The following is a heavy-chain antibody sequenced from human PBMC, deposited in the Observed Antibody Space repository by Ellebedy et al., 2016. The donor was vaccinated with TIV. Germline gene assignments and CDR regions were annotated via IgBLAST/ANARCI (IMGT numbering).Heavy chain of an antibody. D-gene: IGHD3-16*02. CDR1: GFTFSSYS. V-gene: IGHV3-21*01. J-gene: IGHJ3*02. CDR2: ISSSSSYI. CDR3: ARDEPLSAFDI. Sequence: GESLKISXAASGFTFSSYSMNWVRQAPGKGLEWVSSISSSSSYIYYADSVKGRFTISRDNAKNSLYLQMNSLRAEDTAVYYCARDEPLSAFDIWGQGAMVTVSS.